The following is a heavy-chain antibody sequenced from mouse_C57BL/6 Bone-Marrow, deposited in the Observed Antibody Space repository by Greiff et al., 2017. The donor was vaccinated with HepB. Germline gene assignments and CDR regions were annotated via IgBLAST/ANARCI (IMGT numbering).Heavy chain of an antibody. CDR2: ISDGGSYT. Sequence: DVQLVESGGGLVKPGGSLKLSCAASGFTFSSYAMSWVRQTPEKRLEWVATISDGGSYTYYPDNVKGRFTISRDNAKNNLYLQMSHLKSEDTAMYYCARDLDGYYPFFDYWGQGTTLTVSS. J-gene: IGHJ2*01. D-gene: IGHD2-3*01. V-gene: IGHV5-4*01. CDR1: GFTFSSYA. CDR3: ARDLDGYYPFFDY.